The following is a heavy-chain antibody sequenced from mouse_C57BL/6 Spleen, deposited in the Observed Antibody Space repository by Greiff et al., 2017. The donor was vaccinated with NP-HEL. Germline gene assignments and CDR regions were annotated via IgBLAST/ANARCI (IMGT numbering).Heavy chain of an antibody. CDR3: ACVRPYDYGFAY. Sequence: QVQLQQSGPELVKPGASVKISCKASGYAFSSSWMNWVKQRPGKGLEWIGRIYPGDGDTNYNGKFKGKATLTADKSSSTAYMQLSSLTSEDSAVYFCACVRPYDYGFAYWGQGTLVTVSA. J-gene: IGHJ3*01. CDR2: IYPGDGDT. V-gene: IGHV1-82*01. CDR1: GYAFSSSW. D-gene: IGHD2-4*01.